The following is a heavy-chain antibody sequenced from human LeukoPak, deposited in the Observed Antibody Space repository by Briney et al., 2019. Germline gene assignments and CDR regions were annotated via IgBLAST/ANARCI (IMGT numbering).Heavy chain of an antibody. D-gene: IGHD3-3*01. Sequence: GGSLRLSCAASGFTFSSYWMHWVRQAPGKGLVWVSRINSDGSSTSYADSVKGRFTISRDNAKNTLYLQMNSLRAEDTAVYYCAAATDFSVYYYYMDVWGKGTTVTVSS. V-gene: IGHV3-74*01. CDR2: INSDGSST. CDR1: GFTFSSYW. J-gene: IGHJ6*03. CDR3: AAATDFSVYYYYMDV.